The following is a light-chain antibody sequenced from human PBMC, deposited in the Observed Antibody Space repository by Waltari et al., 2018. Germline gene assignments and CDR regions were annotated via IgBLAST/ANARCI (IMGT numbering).Light chain of an antibody. CDR1: NSNIGSNT. CDR3: AAWDDSLTGSWV. J-gene: IGLJ3*02. CDR2: RNN. V-gene: IGLV1-44*01. Sequence: QSVLTQPPSASGTPGQRVTISCSGSNSNIGSNTVNWYQHFPGTAPKLPIYRNNQRPSGVPDRFSGSKSGTSASLAISGLQSEDDADYYCAAWDDSLTGSWVFGGGTKLTV.